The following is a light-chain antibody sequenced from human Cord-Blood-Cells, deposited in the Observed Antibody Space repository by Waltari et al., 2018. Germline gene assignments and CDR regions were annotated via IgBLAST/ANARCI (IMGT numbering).Light chain of an antibody. J-gene: IGKJ5*01. CDR2: AAS. CDR1: QSISSY. V-gene: IGKV1-39*01. Sequence: DIQMTQSPSSLSASVGDRVTITCRASQSISSYLNWYQQKPGKAPKLLIDAASSVQRVVPLRFSGIVSVTHFTLTISSLLPEDSATDYCQQSYSTSITGGQGTRLYIK. CDR3: QQSYSTSIT.